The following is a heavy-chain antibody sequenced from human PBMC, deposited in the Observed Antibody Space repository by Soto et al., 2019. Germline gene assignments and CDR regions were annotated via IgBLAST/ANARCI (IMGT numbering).Heavy chain of an antibody. V-gene: IGHV1-69*08. CDR2: IIPILGIA. D-gene: IGHD3-10*01. CDR1: GGTFSSYT. J-gene: IGHJ6*02. Sequence: QVQLVQSGAEVKKPGSSVKVSCKASGGTFSSYTISWVRQAPGQGLEWMGRIIPILGIANYAQKFQGRVTITADKSTSTAYMELSSLRSEDTAVYYCARDYYGSGSYSRYYYYGMDVWGQGTTVTVSS. CDR3: ARDYYGSGSYSRYYYYGMDV.